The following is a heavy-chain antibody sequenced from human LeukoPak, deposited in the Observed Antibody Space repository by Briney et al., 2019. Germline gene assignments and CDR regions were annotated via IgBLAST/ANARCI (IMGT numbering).Heavy chain of an antibody. CDR3: VRAPRDSSTMLDY. CDR2: INPNDGST. Sequence: GASVKVSCKASGYTFTTYWIQWVRQAPGQGLEWVALINPNDGSTTYAHKFQGRVTMTRDTSTSTVYMDLSRLTSEDTAVYYCVRAPRDSSTMLDYWGQETLVTVSS. D-gene: IGHD6-13*01. J-gene: IGHJ4*02. CDR1: GYTFTTYW. V-gene: IGHV1-46*01.